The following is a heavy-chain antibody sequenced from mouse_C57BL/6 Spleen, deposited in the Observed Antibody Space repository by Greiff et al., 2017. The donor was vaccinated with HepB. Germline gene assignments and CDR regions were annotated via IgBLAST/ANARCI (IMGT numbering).Heavy chain of an antibody. CDR2: IYPGDGDT. CDR3: ARELRGAWFAY. V-gene: IGHV1-82*01. CDR1: GYSFRSSW. Sequence: QVQLQQSGPELVKPGASVKISCKASGYSFRSSWMNWVKQRPGKGLEWIGRIYPGDGDTNYNGKFKGKATLTADKSSSTAYMQHSSLTSEDSAVYACARELRGAWFAYWGQGTLVTVSA. J-gene: IGHJ3*01. D-gene: IGHD2-4*01.